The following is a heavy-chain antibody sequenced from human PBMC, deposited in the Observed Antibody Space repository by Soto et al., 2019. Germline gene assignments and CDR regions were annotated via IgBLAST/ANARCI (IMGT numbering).Heavy chain of an antibody. J-gene: IGHJ6*03. CDR2: ISYAGSNI. CDR1: GYTFSSYG. Sequence: GGSLRLSCAASGYTFSSYGMHWVRQAPGKGLEWVAVISYAGSNIYYADSVKGRFTISRDNSKNTLYLHLNSLRAEDTAVYYCARGVRYCSSTSCPNSAKKGVFHCYYYYMDVWGKGTTVTVSS. CDR3: ARGVRYCSSTSCPNSAKKGVFHCYYYYMDV. D-gene: IGHD2-2*01. V-gene: IGHV3-30*03.